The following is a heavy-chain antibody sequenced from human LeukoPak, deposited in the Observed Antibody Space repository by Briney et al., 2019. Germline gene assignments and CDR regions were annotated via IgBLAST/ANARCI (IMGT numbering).Heavy chain of an antibody. CDR2: IKSKTDGETT. CDR3: AKGGYDPPD. V-gene: IGHV3-15*01. D-gene: IGHD5-12*01. CDR1: GLTFSDVW. Sequence: GGSLRLSCAASGLTFSDVWMSWVRQAPGKGLEWVGRIKSKTDGETTDSAAPVKGRFIISRDDSKNTLYLQMNSLRAEDTAVYYCAKGGYDPPDWGQGTLVTVSS. J-gene: IGHJ4*02.